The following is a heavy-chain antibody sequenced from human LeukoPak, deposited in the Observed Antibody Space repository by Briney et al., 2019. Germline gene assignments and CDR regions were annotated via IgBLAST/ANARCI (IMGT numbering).Heavy chain of an antibody. CDR3: ATSADSSAWNYYYFGMDV. V-gene: IGHV5-51*01. J-gene: IGHJ6*02. D-gene: IGHD6-19*01. CDR1: GYSFTTYW. CDR2: IYPADSDT. Sequence: GESLKISCKGSGYSFTTYWIGWVRQMPGKGLEWMGIIYPADSDTRYSPSFQGQVTISADKSISTAYLQWSSLKASDTAMYYCATSADSSAWNYYYFGMDVWGQGTTVTVSS.